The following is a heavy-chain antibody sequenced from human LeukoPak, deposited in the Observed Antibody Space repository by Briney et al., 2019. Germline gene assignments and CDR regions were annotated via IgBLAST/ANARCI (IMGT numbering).Heavy chain of an antibody. CDR1: GGPFSGYF. CDR2: INHSGRT. J-gene: IGHJ5*02. Sequence: SETLSLTCAVYGGPFSGYFWSWIRQPPGKGLEWIGEINHSGRTYFNPSLKSRVTLSVDTSKNQFSLKLTSVTAADTAVYYCARGQYERSPWGQGTLVTVSS. D-gene: IGHD2/OR15-2a*01. CDR3: ARGQYERSP. V-gene: IGHV4-34*01.